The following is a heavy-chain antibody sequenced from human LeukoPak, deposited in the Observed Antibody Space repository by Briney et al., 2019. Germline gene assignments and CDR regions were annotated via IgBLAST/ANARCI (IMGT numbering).Heavy chain of an antibody. CDR3: ARDLTHYHAFDI. J-gene: IGHJ3*02. V-gene: IGHV1-18*01. CDR2: ISAYNGNT. Sequence: ASVKVSCKASGYTFTSYGISWVRQAPGQGLEWMGWISAYNGNTNYAQKLQGRVTMTTDTSTSTAYMKLRSLRSDDTAVYYCARDLTHYHAFDIWGQGTMVTVSS. CDR1: GYTFTSYG. D-gene: IGHD1-26*01.